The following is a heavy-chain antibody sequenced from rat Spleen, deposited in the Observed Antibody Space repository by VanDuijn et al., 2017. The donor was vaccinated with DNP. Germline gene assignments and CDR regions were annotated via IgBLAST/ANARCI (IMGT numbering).Heavy chain of an antibody. D-gene: IGHD4-3*01. Sequence: EVQLVESGGGLVQPGRSLKLSCPASGFTFSNYAMHLIRQAPTKGLRWVASISRSGDDTYYRDSVKGRFTISRDNAKSTLYLQMNSLRSEDMATYYCARWYNSGYYFDYWGQGVMVTVSS. J-gene: IGHJ2*01. V-gene: IGHV5-19*01. CDR2: ISRSGDDT. CDR3: ARWYNSGYYFDY. CDR1: GFTFSNYA.